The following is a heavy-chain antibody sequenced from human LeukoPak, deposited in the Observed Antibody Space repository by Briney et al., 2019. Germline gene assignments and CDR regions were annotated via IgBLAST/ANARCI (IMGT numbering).Heavy chain of an antibody. J-gene: IGHJ4*02. V-gene: IGHV3-30-3*01. CDR2: ISYDGSNK. D-gene: IGHD2-21*02. CDR3: ARDHMGDLDY. Sequence: GGSLRLSCAASGFTFSSYAMHWVRQAPGKGLEWVAVISYDGSNKYYADSVKGRFTISRDNSKNTLYLQMNSLRAEDTAVYYCARDHMGDLDYWGQGTLVTVSS. CDR1: GFTFSSYA.